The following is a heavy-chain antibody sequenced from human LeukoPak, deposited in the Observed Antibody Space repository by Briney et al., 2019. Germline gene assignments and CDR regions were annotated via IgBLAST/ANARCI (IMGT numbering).Heavy chain of an antibody. D-gene: IGHD5-24*01. V-gene: IGHV3-23*01. CDR3: AKDRAGYNVKGSDS. J-gene: IGHJ4*02. Sequence: GGSLRLSCAASGFSFGGYAMAWVRQAPGKGLEWISSISGSGATANYADSVRGRFIISRDNSANRLDLQMNSLRVEDAAVYYCAKDRAGYNVKGSDSWGQGTLVTVSS. CDR1: GFSFGGYA. CDR2: ISGSGATA.